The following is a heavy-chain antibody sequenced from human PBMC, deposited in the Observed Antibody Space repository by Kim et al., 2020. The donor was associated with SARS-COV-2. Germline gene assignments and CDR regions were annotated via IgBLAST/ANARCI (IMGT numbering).Heavy chain of an antibody. CDR2: INHSGST. CDR1: GGSFSGYY. D-gene: IGHD2-2*01. CDR3: ARGIPAVDY. J-gene: IGHJ4*02. V-gene: IGHV4-34*01. Sequence: SETLSLTCAVYGGSFSGYYWSWIRQPPGKGLEWIGEINHSGSTNYNPSLKSRVTISVDTSKNQFSLKLSSVTAADTAVYYCARGIPAVDYWGQGTLVTVSS.